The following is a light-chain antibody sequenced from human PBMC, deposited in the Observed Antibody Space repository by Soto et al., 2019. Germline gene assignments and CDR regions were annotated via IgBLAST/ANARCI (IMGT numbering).Light chain of an antibody. CDR3: QQRSTWPGT. Sequence: EVVLTQSPATLSLSPGERVTLSCRASQSVNNYLAWYQQKPGQAPRLLIYDASNRATDISARFSGSGSRTDFTLTISTLEPEDCAVYYCQQRSTWPGTFGQGTKLEIK. CDR2: DAS. J-gene: IGKJ2*01. V-gene: IGKV3-11*01. CDR1: QSVNNY.